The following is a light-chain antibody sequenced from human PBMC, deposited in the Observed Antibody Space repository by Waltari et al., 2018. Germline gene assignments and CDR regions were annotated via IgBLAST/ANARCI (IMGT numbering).Light chain of an antibody. CDR3: QQYDISPPT. Sequence: IVLTQSPGTLSLSPGDRATLSCRASQTVRTTYLAWYQQKPGQAPTLLIYGASSRATGIPDRFSGSGSGTDFSLTISSLEPEDFAVYYCQQYDISPPTFGGGTKVEIK. J-gene: IGKJ4*01. V-gene: IGKV3-20*01. CDR2: GAS. CDR1: QTVRTTY.